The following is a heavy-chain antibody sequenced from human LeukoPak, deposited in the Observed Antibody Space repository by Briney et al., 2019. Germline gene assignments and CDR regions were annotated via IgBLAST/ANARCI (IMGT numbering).Heavy chain of an antibody. CDR2: IDPSDSYT. Sequence: GESLKISCKGPGYSFTSYWISWVRQMPGKGLEWMGRIDPSDSYTNYSPSFQGHVTISADKSISTAYLQWSSLKASDTAMYYCARLGYYGSGSYYALDYWGQGTLVTVSS. CDR3: ARLGYYGSGSYYALDY. CDR1: GYSFTSYW. D-gene: IGHD3-10*01. V-gene: IGHV5-10-1*01. J-gene: IGHJ4*02.